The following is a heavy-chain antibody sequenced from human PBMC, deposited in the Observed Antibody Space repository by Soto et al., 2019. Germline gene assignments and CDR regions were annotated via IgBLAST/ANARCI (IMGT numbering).Heavy chain of an antibody. CDR1: GGSISSDY. V-gene: IGHV4-59*08. J-gene: IGHJ4*02. CDR2: IRRGST. D-gene: IGHD3-10*01. CDR3: ATHYGSRSTAY. Sequence: QVQLQESGPGLVKPSETLSLTCTVSGGSISSDYWNWIRQPPGKGLEWIGYIRRGSTNYNASLRSRVPISVDTSKNQFSLQLDFMTAADTAVYFCATHYGSRSTAYWGQGTLVTVSS.